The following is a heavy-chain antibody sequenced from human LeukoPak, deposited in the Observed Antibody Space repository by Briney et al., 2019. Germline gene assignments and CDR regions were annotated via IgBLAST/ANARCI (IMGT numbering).Heavy chain of an antibody. J-gene: IGHJ3*02. CDR2: INHSGST. V-gene: IGHV4-34*01. CDR1: GGSFSGYY. D-gene: IGHD3-16*02. Sequence: SETLSLTCAVYGGSFSGYYWSWIRQPPGKGLEWIGEINHSGSTNYNPSLKSRVTISVDTSKNQFSLKLSSVTAADTAVYYCARGRYISSAFDIWGQGTMVTVSS. CDR3: ARGRYISSAFDI.